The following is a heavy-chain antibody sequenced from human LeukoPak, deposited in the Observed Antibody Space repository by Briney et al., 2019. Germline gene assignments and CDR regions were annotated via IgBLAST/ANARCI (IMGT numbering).Heavy chain of an antibody. D-gene: IGHD3-22*01. CDR1: GGSFSGYY. CDR3: AATYYYDSSGYY. CDR2: INHSGST. J-gene: IGHJ4*02. V-gene: IGHV4-34*01. Sequence: SETLSLTCAVYGGSFSGYYWSWIRQPPGKGLEWIEEINHSGSTNYNPSLKSRVTISVDTSKNQFSLKLSSVTAADTAVYYCAATYYYDSSGYYWGQGTLVTVSS.